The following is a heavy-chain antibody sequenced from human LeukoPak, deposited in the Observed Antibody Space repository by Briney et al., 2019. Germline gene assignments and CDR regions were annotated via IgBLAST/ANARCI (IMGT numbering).Heavy chain of an antibody. J-gene: IGHJ3*02. D-gene: IGHD5-12*01. CDR2: ISYDGSNK. Sequence: GGSLRLSCAASGFTFSSYAMHWVRQAPGKGLEWVAVISYDGSNKYYADSVKGRFTISRDNSKNTLYLQMNSLRAEDTAVYYCARERLGLGWLNSDAFDIWGQGTVVTVSS. CDR3: ARERLGLGWLNSDAFDI. CDR1: GFTFSSYA. V-gene: IGHV3-30*01.